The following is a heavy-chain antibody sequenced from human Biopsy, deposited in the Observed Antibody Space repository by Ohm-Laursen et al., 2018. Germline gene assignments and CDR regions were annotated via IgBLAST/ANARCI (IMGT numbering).Heavy chain of an antibody. CDR3: ARATNSTGWPYYYFYGMGV. CDR1: GGSISSDY. D-gene: IGHD2/OR15-2a*01. J-gene: IGHJ6*02. Sequence: SDTLSLTCTVSGGSISSDYWSWIRQTPGKGLEWIGYIYYSGSTNYNPSLKSRVTISVDTSKNQFSLRLNSVTAADTAVYYCARATNSTGWPYYYFYGMGVWGQGTTATVSS. V-gene: IGHV4-59*07. CDR2: IYYSGST.